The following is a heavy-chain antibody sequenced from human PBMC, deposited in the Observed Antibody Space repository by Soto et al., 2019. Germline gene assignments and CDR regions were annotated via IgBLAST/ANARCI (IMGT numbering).Heavy chain of an antibody. J-gene: IGHJ6*02. CDR3: ATHPEGLRWSSYYYYYGMDV. D-gene: IGHD4-17*01. Sequence: QVQLVESGGGVVQPGRSLRLSCAASGFTFSSYAMHWVRQAPGKGLEWVAVISYDGSNKYYADSVKGRFTISRDNSKNTRYLQMNSLRAEDTAVYYCATHPEGLRWSSYYYYYGMDVWGQGTTVTVSS. CDR1: GFTFSSYA. CDR2: ISYDGSNK. V-gene: IGHV3-30-3*01.